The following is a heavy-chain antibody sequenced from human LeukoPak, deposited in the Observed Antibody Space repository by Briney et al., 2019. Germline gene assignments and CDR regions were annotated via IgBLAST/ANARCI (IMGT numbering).Heavy chain of an antibody. D-gene: IGHD3-22*01. CDR3: ARRGDSSGYYGGPFAY. J-gene: IGHJ4*02. CDR2: IGGSGDIT. Sequence: GGSLRLSCAASGFTFSSYAMSWVRQAPGKVLEWVSAIGGSGDITYYADSVKGRFTISRDNSKNTLYLQMDSLRAEDTAVYYCARRGDSSGYYGGPFAYWGQGTLVTVSS. CDR1: GFTFSSYA. V-gene: IGHV3-23*01.